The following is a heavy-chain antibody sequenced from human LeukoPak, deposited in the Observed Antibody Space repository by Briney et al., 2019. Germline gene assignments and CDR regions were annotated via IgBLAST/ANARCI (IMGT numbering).Heavy chain of an antibody. CDR1: GGTFSSYA. Sequence: SVSVSCTASGGTFSSYAISRVRQAPGQGLEWMGGIIPIFGTANYAQKFQGRVTITADESTSTAYMELSSLRSEDTAVYYCARGGGNILTAGAYMDVWGKGTTVTVSS. D-gene: IGHD3-9*01. CDR3: ARGGGNILTAGAYMDV. V-gene: IGHV1-69*01. J-gene: IGHJ6*03. CDR2: IIPIFGTA.